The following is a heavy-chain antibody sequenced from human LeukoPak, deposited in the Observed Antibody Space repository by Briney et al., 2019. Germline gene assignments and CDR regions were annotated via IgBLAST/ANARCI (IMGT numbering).Heavy chain of an antibody. J-gene: IGHJ4*02. Sequence: GGSLRLSCAASGFTFSSYSMNWVRQAPGKGLEWVSSISSSSSYIYYADSVKGRFTISRDNAKNSLYLQMNSLRAEDTTVYYCARDNHYYDSSGYYYYFDYWGQGTLVTVSS. V-gene: IGHV3-21*01. CDR3: ARDNHYYDSSGYYYYFDY. CDR2: ISSSSSYI. D-gene: IGHD3-22*01. CDR1: GFTFSSYS.